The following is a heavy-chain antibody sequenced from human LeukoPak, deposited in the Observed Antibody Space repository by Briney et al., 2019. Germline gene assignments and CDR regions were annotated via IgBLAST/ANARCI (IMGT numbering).Heavy chain of an antibody. CDR3: ATGSYSGGFDK. Sequence: PSETLSLTCTVPGGSIRPYEWSWIRQSAGKRLEWIGLIRNTGSADYSTSLKSRVTLSIDTSKTQTPLRCTSVSAAPTARDYFATGSYSGGFDKWGQGTLVSVSS. V-gene: IGHV4-4*07. CDR1: GGSIRPYE. CDR2: IRNTGSA. J-gene: IGHJ4*02. D-gene: IGHD2-8*02.